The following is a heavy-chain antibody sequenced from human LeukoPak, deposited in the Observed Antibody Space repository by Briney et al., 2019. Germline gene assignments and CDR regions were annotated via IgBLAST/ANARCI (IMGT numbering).Heavy chain of an antibody. Sequence: SETLSLTCTVSGGSISSGGYYWSWIRQHPGKGLEWIGYIYYSGSTYYNPSLKSRVTISVDTSKNQFSLKLSSVTAADTAVYYCARRPSSADTTPFDYWGQGTLVTVSS. V-gene: IGHV4-31*03. CDR2: IYYSGST. CDR1: GGSISSGGYY. CDR3: ARRPSSADTTPFDY. J-gene: IGHJ4*02. D-gene: IGHD6-19*01.